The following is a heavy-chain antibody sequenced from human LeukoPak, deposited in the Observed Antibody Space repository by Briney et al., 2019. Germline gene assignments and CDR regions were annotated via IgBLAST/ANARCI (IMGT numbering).Heavy chain of an antibody. CDR3: ARARSSGWYNPPAKN. CDR1: GYTFTSYY. V-gene: IGHV1-2*02. D-gene: IGHD6-19*01. Sequence: GASVKVSCKASGYTFTSYYMHWVRQAPGQGLEWMGWINPNSGGTNYAQKFQGRVTMTRDTSISTAYMELSRLRSDDTAVYYCARARSSGWYNPPAKNWGQGTLVTVSS. J-gene: IGHJ4*02. CDR2: INPNSGGT.